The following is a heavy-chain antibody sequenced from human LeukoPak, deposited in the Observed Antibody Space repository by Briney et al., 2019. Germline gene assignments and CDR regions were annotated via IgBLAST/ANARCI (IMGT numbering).Heavy chain of an antibody. Sequence: ASVKVSCKASGGTFSSYAISWVRQAPGQGLEWMGWINPNTGGTNSAEKFQGRVTMTRDTSISTAYMELSRLRSDDTAVYYCATYTSLVTGSVFDLWGQGTLVTVSS. V-gene: IGHV1-2*02. CDR1: GGTFSSYA. CDR2: INPNTGGT. J-gene: IGHJ4*02. D-gene: IGHD2-2*02. CDR3: ATYTSLVTGSVFDL.